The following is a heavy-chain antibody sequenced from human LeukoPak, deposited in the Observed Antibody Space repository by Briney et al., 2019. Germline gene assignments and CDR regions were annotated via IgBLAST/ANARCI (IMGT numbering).Heavy chain of an antibody. Sequence: SETLSLTCAVYGGSFSGYYWSWIRQPPGKGLEWIGEINHSGSTNYNPSLKSRVTISVDTSKNQFSLKLSSVTAADTAVYYCAREYYDILTGYPTGYYHYGMDVWGQGTTVTVSS. J-gene: IGHJ6*02. CDR1: GGSFSGYY. CDR2: INHSGST. V-gene: IGHV4-34*01. CDR3: AREYYDILTGYPTGYYHYGMDV. D-gene: IGHD3-9*01.